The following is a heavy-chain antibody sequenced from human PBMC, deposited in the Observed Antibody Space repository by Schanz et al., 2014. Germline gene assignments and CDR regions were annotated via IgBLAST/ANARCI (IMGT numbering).Heavy chain of an antibody. V-gene: IGHV3-74*01. D-gene: IGHD3-10*01. CDR1: GFTFSSYC. CDR3: ARPALWFGDNCFDP. Sequence: EVQLVESGGGLVQPGGSLRLSCAASGFTFSSYCMHWVRHVPGKGLVWVSRIKSDGSSTSYADSVKGRFTISRDNAKNTLYLQMNSLRAEDTAVYYCARPALWFGDNCFDPWGQGTLVTGSS. J-gene: IGHJ5*02. CDR2: IKSDGSST.